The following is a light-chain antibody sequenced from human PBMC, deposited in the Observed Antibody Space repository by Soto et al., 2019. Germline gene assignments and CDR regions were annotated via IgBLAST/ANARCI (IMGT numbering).Light chain of an antibody. CDR2: DVF. CDR3: SSYTSSRTLV. CDR1: SSDVGGYDY. J-gene: IGLJ3*02. V-gene: IGLV2-14*03. Sequence: QSVLTQPASVSGSPGQSITISCTGTSSDVGGYDYVAWYQRHPGKAPKLMIYDVFNWPSGVSHRFSGSKSGNTASLTISGLQAEDEADYYCSSYTSSRTLVFGGGTKLTVL.